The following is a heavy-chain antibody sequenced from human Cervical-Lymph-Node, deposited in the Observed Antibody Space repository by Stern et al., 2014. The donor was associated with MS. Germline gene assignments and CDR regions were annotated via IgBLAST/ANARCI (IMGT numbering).Heavy chain of an antibody. V-gene: IGHV4-59*01. D-gene: IGHD2/OR15-2a*01. CDR3: ARDKGMFFL. J-gene: IGHJ4*01. Sequence: QVQLQESGPGLVKPSETLSLTCTVSGGSITNYYWSWIRQPPGKGLEGIGYIYYRGGTNYNPSLKSRVTISVDTSKNQFSLKLSSVTAADTAVYYCARDKGMFFLWGQGTLVTVSS. CDR1: GGSITNYY. CDR2: IYYRGGT.